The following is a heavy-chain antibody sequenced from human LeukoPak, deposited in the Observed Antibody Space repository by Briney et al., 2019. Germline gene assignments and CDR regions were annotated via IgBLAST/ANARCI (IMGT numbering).Heavy chain of an antibody. CDR2: ISSSSSYI. V-gene: IGHV3-21*01. D-gene: IGHD2-15*01. CDR3: ASEPIVVVVAASSGNHDAFDI. Sequence: KTGGSLRLSCAASGFTFSSYSMNWVRQAPGKGLEWVSSISSSSSYIYYADSVKGRFTISRDNAKNSLYLQMNSLRAEDTAVYYCASEPIVVVVAASSGNHDAFDIWGQGTMVTVSS. CDR1: GFTFSSYS. J-gene: IGHJ3*02.